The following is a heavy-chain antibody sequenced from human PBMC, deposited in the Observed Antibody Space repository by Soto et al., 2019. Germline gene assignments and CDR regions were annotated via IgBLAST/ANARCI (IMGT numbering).Heavy chain of an antibody. V-gene: IGHV1-18*01. D-gene: IGHD1-20*01. CDR3: ARYNSGYYYYYYMDV. J-gene: IGHJ6*03. CDR2: ISAYNGNT. CDR1: GYTFTSYG. Sequence: ASVKVSCKSSGYTFTSYGISWVRQAPGQGLEWMGWISAYNGNTNYAQKLQGRVTMTTDTSTSTAYMELRSLRSDDTAVYYCARYNSGYYYYYYMDVWGKGTTVTVS.